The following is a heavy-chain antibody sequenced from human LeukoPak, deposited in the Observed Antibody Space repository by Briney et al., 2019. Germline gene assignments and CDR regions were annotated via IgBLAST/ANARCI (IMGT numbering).Heavy chain of an antibody. V-gene: IGHV3-30*04. D-gene: IGHD6-19*01. CDR2: ISYDGSNK. Sequence: GGSLRLSCAASGFTFSSYAMHWVRQAPGKGLEWVAVISYDGSNKYYADSVKGRFTISRDNSKNTLYLQMNSLRAEDTAVYYCAKGVQWLGQIDYWGQGTLVTVSS. CDR1: GFTFSSYA. J-gene: IGHJ4*02. CDR3: AKGVQWLGQIDY.